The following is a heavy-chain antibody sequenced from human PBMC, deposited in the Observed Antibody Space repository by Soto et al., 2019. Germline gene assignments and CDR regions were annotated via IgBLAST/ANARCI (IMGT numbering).Heavy chain of an antibody. J-gene: IGHJ4*02. CDR2: IIPIFGTA. Sequence: QVQLLQSGAEVKKPGSSVNVSCKASGGTFSSYSINWVRQAPGQGLEWMGEIIPIFGTAIYAQKFQGRVTITADESTSTAYMELSSLRSADTAVYYCARHGGRHSGGIDYWGQGTLVTVSS. CDR3: ARHGGRHSGGIDY. V-gene: IGHV1-69*01. D-gene: IGHD1-26*01. CDR1: GGTFSSYS.